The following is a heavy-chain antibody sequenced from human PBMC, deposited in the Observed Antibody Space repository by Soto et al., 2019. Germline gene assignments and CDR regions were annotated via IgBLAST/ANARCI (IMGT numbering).Heavy chain of an antibody. J-gene: IGHJ4*02. D-gene: IGHD2-15*01. Sequence: ASVKVSCKASGYTFTGYYMHWVRQAPGQGLEWMGWINPNSGGTNYAQKFQGRVTMTRDTSISTAYMGLSRLRSDDTAVYYCARDGEICSGGSCFRTLDYWGQGTLVTVSS. CDR1: GYTFTGYY. CDR3: ARDGEICSGGSCFRTLDY. V-gene: IGHV1-2*02. CDR2: INPNSGGT.